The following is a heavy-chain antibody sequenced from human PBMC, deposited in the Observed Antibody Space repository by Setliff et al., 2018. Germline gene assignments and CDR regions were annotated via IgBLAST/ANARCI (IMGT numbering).Heavy chain of an antibody. V-gene: IGHV1-46*01. D-gene: IGHD6-13*01. CDR1: GYAFSTYY. CDR2: INTGGGSA. Sequence: ASVKVSCKASGYAFSTYYMYWVRQTPGQGLEWMGTINTGGGSASYAEKFEGRVTMTSDTSARKVYMEVNILRSDDTAMYYCARGGMAAAGRKGVFEHWGQGTLVTVSS. CDR3: ARGGMAAAGRKGVFEH. J-gene: IGHJ4*02.